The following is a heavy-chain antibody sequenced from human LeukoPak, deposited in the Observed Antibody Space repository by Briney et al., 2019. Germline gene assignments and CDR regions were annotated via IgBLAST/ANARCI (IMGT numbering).Heavy chain of an antibody. CDR2: IYHSGST. D-gene: IGHD3-16*01. Sequence: SETLSLTCTVSGYSISSGYYWGWIRQLPGQGLEWIGSIYHSGSTYYNPSLKSRVTISVDTSNNQFSLKLSSFTAADPPVFYRARVNAVGGTEGDSGYWGQGTLVTVSS. J-gene: IGHJ4*02. V-gene: IGHV4-38-2*02. CDR1: GYSISSGYY. CDR3: ARVNAVGGTEGDSGY.